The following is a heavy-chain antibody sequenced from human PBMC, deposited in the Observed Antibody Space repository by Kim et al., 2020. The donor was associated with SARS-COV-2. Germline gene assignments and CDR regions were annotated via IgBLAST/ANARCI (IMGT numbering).Heavy chain of an antibody. D-gene: IGHD2-21*01. CDR3: LKGGWGWIWDY. CDR2: IDGSDGTT. CDR1: GFTFTVHA. V-gene: IGHV3-23*01. Sequence: GGSLRLSCTTSGFTFTVHAMSWVRQAPGKGLEWVSSIDGSDGTTYYVDSVKGRFSISRDDSKNTLYLHMSALRAGDTATYYCLKGGWGWIWDYWGQGTLVTVSS. J-gene: IGHJ4*02.